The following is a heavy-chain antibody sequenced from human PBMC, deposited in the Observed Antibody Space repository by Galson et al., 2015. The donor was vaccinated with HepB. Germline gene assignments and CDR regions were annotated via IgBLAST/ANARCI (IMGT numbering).Heavy chain of an antibody. J-gene: IGHJ3*02. Sequence: SLRLSCAASGFTFSDYYMSWVRQAPGKGLEWVSYISSSSSYTNYADSVKGRFTISRDNAKNSLYLQMNSLRAEDTAVYYCARDWGFGSASGSFDIWGQGTMVTVSS. D-gene: IGHD7-27*01. CDR2: ISSSSSYT. V-gene: IGHV3-11*06. CDR1: GFTFSDYY. CDR3: ARDWGFGSASGSFDI.